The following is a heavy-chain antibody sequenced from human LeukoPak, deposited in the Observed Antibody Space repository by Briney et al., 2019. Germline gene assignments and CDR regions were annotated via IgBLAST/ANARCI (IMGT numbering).Heavy chain of an antibody. V-gene: IGHV1-3*01. Sequence: ASVKVSCKASGYTFTSYAMHWVHLAPGQRLEWMGWINAGNGNTKYSQKFQGRVTITRDTSASTAYMELSSLRSEDTAVYYCASLGLLWFGELSQWGQGTLVTVSS. CDR2: INAGNGNT. CDR3: ASLGLLWFGELSQ. CDR1: GYTFTSYA. D-gene: IGHD3-10*01. J-gene: IGHJ4*02.